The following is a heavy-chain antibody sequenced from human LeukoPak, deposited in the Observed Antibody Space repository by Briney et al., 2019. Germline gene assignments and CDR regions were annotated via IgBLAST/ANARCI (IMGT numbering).Heavy chain of an antibody. J-gene: IGHJ4*02. Sequence: SETLSLTCTVSGDSISSYYWSWIRQPAGKGLEWIGRIYSSGSTNYNPSLKSRLTMSVDTSRNQFSLKLYSVTAADTAVYYCAREGGPYRPLDYSGQGTLVTVSS. V-gene: IGHV4-4*07. CDR1: GDSISSYY. CDR2: IYSSGST. CDR3: AREGGPYRPLDY.